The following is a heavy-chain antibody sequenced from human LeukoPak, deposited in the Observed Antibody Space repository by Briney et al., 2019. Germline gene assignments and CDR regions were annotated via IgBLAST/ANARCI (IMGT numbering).Heavy chain of an antibody. V-gene: IGHV4-61*01. Sequence: SETLSLTCTVSGGSVSSGSYYWSWIRQPPGKGLEWIGYIYYSGSTNYNPSLKSRVTISVDTSKNQLSLKLSSVTAADTAVYYCARDAVTVNSHYFDYWGQGTLVTVSS. D-gene: IGHD4-11*01. CDR1: GGSVSSGSYY. CDR3: ARDAVTVNSHYFDY. J-gene: IGHJ4*02. CDR2: IYYSGST.